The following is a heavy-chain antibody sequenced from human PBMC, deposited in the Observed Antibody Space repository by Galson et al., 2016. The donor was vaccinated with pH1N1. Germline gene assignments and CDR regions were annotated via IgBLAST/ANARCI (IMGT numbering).Heavy chain of an antibody. D-gene: IGHD6-19*01. V-gene: IGHV3-53*01. CDR3: AKHLYSSVDYFDY. J-gene: IGHJ4*02. CDR2: IYSGGST. CDR1: GFAVSSKY. Sequence: SLRLSCAASGFAVSSKYMSWIRQAPGKGLEWVSVIYSGGSTYYADSVKGRFTISRDTSKNTLYLQMNSLGVEDTALYYCAKHLYSSVDYFDYWGQGTLVTVSS.